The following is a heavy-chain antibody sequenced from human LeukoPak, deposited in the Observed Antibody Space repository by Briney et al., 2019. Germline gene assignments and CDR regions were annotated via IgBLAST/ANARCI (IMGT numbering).Heavy chain of an antibody. D-gene: IGHD2-15*01. CDR2: IKWNGGST. V-gene: IGHV3-20*04. CDR3: ARDGGDCSGDSSYVDY. CDR1: GFTFDDYG. Sequence: GGSLRLSCAASGFTFDDYGMSWVRHAPGTGLEWVSSIKWNGGSTGYADSVKGRFTISRDNAKNSLYLQMNSLRAEDTALYYCARDGGDCSGDSSYVDYWGQGTLVTVSS. J-gene: IGHJ4*02.